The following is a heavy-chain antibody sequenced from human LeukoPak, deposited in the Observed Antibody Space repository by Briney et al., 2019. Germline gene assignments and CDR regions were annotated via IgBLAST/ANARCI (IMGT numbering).Heavy chain of an antibody. CDR1: GFTFTISA. Sequence: SVKVSCKASGFTFTISAMQWVRQARGQGREGIGWIVVGSGNTNYAQKFQERVTITRDMSTSTAYMELSSLRSEDTAVYYCAANPYYYDSSGYLDYWGQGTLVTVSS. V-gene: IGHV1-58*02. CDR3: AANPYYYDSSGYLDY. CDR2: IVVGSGNT. J-gene: IGHJ4*02. D-gene: IGHD3-22*01.